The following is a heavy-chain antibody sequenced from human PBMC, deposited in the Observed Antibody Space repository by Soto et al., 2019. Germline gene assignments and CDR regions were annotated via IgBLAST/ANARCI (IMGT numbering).Heavy chain of an antibody. J-gene: IGHJ5*02. V-gene: IGHV3-23*01. CDR3: AKGPQNSYSTSWFDH. D-gene: IGHD6-13*01. CDR1: GFTFSSYA. Sequence: VGSLRLSCAASGFTFSSYAMNWVRQAPGKGLEWVSNIRGSGDSTYYADSVKGRFTISGDNSKDTLFLQMNSLRAEDTAVYYCAKGPQNSYSTSWFDHWGQGTLVTVSS. CDR2: IRGSGDST.